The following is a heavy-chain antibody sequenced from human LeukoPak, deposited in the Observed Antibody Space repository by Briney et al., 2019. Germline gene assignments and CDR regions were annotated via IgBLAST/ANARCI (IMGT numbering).Heavy chain of an antibody. CDR2: IYYTGIT. CDR1: GGSISTTSYY. CDR3: ARHSSRDAFDI. J-gene: IGHJ3*02. V-gene: IGHV4-39*01. D-gene: IGHD6-13*01. Sequence: SETLSLTCTVSGGSISTTSYYWGWIRQPPGKGLEWIGSIYYTGITFYNASLKSRVTISVDTSKNQFSLDLSSVTAADTALYYCARHSSRDAFDIWGEGTMVTVSS.